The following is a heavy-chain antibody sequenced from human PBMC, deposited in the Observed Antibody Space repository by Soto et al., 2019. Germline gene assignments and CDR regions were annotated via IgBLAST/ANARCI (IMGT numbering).Heavy chain of an antibody. D-gene: IGHD2-15*01. J-gene: IGHJ4*02. CDR2: ISGSGDST. CDR1: GFTLSDYA. Sequence: GGSLRLSCEVSGFTLSDYAMNWVRQAPGKGLEWVSSISGSGDSTYDTDSVKGRFTISRDNSKNTLYLQMTSLRAEDTAIYYCARVVVVVVGDSPDYWGQGTLVTVSS. CDR3: ARVVVVVVGDSPDY. V-gene: IGHV3-23*01.